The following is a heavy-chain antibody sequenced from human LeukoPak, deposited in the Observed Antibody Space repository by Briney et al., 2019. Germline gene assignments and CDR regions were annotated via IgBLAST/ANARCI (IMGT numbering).Heavy chain of an antibody. CDR3: ARVATVTRRFDY. CDR1: GGSISSYY. D-gene: IGHD4-17*01. Sequence: PSETLSLTCTVSGGSISSYYWSWIRQPPGKGLEWIGYIYYSGSTNYNPSLKSRVTISVDTSKNQFSLKLSSVTAADTAVYYCARVATVTRRFDYWGQRTLVTVSS. V-gene: IGHV4-59*01. CDR2: IYYSGST. J-gene: IGHJ4*02.